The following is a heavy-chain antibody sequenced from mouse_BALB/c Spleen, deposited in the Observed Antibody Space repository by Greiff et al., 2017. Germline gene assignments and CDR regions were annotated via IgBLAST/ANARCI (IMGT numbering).Heavy chain of an antibody. CDR1: GYTFTDYF. Sequence: EVQLQQTGPELVKPGASVKISCKASGYTFTDYFMHWVKQRHGKGLEWIGNINPDYGSTSYNLKFKGKATLTVDKSSSTAYMQLNSLTSEDSAVYYCARIGTVGVLGDYWGQGTTLTVSS. J-gene: IGHJ2*01. V-gene: IGHV1-39*01. CDR2: INPDYGST. CDR3: ARIGTVGVLGDY. D-gene: IGHD1-1*01.